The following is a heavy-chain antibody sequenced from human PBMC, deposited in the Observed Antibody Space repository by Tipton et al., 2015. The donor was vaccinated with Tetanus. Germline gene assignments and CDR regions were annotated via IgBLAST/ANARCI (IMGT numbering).Heavy chain of an antibody. J-gene: IGHJ4*02. CDR3: AGGGENGSGSYWGY. D-gene: IGHD1-26*01. CDR1: GYTFTSYG. CDR2: ISAYNGNT. V-gene: IGHV1-18*01. Sequence: QMQLVQSGAEVKKPGASVKVSCKASGYTFTSYGISWVRQAPGQGLEWMGSISAYNGNTNYAQKLRGRVTMTTDTSTSTAYMERRSRRSDDAAVYYCAGGGENGSGSYWGYWGQGTLVTVSS.